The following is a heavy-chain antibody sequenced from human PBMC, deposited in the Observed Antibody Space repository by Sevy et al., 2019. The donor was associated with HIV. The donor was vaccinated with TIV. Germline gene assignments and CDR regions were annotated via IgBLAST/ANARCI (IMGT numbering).Heavy chain of an antibody. CDR1: GDSISGYY. V-gene: IGHV4-59*01. Sequence: SETLSLTCTVSGDSISGYYWSWIWQPPGKGLEWIGYLYYSRSTNYNPSLKSRVTISVDTSKNQVSLKVSSVTTADTAVYYCARAYSEYYYGMDVWGQGTTVTVYS. CDR2: LYYSRST. CDR3: ARAYSEYYYGMDV. D-gene: IGHD4-4*01. J-gene: IGHJ6*02.